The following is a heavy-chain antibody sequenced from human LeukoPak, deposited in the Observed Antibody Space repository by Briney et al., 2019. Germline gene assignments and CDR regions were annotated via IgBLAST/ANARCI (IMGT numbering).Heavy chain of an antibody. J-gene: IGHJ4*02. CDR1: GFTFSLVW. Sequence: PGGSLRLSCAAFGFTFSLVWMTWVRQAPGKGLECVGRIKSRTDGGTIDYAAPVKGRFTISRDDSKNTLYLQLNSLKTEDTAVYYCATGASRYYDSSGYYRPFDYWGQGTLVTVSS. D-gene: IGHD3-22*01. V-gene: IGHV3-15*01. CDR3: ATGASRYYDSSGYYRPFDY. CDR2: IKSRTDGGTI.